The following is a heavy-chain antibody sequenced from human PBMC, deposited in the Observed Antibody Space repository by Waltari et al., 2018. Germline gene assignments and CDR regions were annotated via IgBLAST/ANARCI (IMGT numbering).Heavy chain of an antibody. J-gene: IGHJ4*02. CDR3: ARAPIAVAGSFDY. Sequence: EVQLVESGGGLVKPGGSLRLSCAASGFTFSSYSMNWVRQAQGKGLEWVSSISSSSSYIYYADSVKGRFTISRDNAKNSLYLQMNSLRAEDTAVYYCARAPIAVAGSFDYWGQGTLVTVSS. D-gene: IGHD6-19*01. V-gene: IGHV3-21*01. CDR2: ISSSSSYI. CDR1: GFTFSSYS.